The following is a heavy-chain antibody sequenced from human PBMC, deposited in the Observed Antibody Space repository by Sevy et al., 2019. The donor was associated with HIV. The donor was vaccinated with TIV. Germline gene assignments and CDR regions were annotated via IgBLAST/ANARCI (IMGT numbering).Heavy chain of an antibody. CDR3: ARDRSRGGIAVAGILGYFQH. CDR1: GFTFSSYA. Sequence: GGSLRLSCAASGFTFSSYAMHWVRQAPGKGLEWVAVISYDGSNKYYADSGKGRFTISRANSKNTLYLQMNSLRAEDTAVYYCARDRSRGGIAVAGILGYFQHWGQGTLVTVSS. J-gene: IGHJ1*01. CDR2: ISYDGSNK. D-gene: IGHD6-19*01. V-gene: IGHV3-30-3*01.